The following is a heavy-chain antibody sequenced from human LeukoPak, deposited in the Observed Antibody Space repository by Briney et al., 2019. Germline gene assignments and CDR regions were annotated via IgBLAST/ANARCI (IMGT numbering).Heavy chain of an antibody. Sequence: GESLKISCKGSGYSFTSYWIGWVLQMPGKGLEWMVIIYPGDSDTRYSPSFQGQVTISADKSISTAYLQWSSLKASDTAMYYCARMDGSGSYSYYYYGMDVWGQGTTVTVSS. J-gene: IGHJ6*02. CDR1: GYSFTSYW. D-gene: IGHD3-10*01. CDR2: IYPGDSDT. CDR3: ARMDGSGSYSYYYYGMDV. V-gene: IGHV5-51*01.